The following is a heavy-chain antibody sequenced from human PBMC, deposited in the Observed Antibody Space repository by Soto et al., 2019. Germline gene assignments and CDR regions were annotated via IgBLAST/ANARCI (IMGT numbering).Heavy chain of an antibody. CDR1: GFTFSSYS. J-gene: IGHJ6*02. CDR3: QCSDHTYGMDV. CDR2: ISRSSSYI. Sequence: EVQLVESGGGLVKPGGSLRLSCAASGFTFSSYSMNWVRQAPGKGLEWVSSISRSSSYIYYADSVKGRFTISRDNAKNSLYLQMNSLRAEDTAVYYCQCSDHTYGMDVWGQGTTVTVSS. V-gene: IGHV3-21*01. D-gene: IGHD2-15*01.